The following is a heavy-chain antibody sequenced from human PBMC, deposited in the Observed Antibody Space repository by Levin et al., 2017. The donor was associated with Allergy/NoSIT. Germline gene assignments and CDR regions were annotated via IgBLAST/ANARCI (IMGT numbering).Heavy chain of an antibody. CDR1: GGSFSGYY. V-gene: IGHV4-34*01. J-gene: IGHJ5*02. Sequence: SETLSLTCAVYGGSFSGYYWSWIRQPPGKGLEWIGEINHSGSTNYNPSLKSRVTISVDTSKNQFSLKLSSVTAADTAVYYCARRSSGYCSSTSCYRPFDPWGQGTLVTVSS. CDR3: ARRSSGYCSSTSCYRPFDP. D-gene: IGHD2-2*01. CDR2: INHSGST.